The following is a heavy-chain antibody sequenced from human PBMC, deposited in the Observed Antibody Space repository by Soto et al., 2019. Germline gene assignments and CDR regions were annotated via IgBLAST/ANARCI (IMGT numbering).Heavy chain of an antibody. CDR1: GFSLSTGGRT. J-gene: IGHJ4*02. Sequence: QITLKESGPTLVNPTQTLTLTCTVSGFSLSTGGRTVGWIRQPPGMAPEWLALNLQYSPSLRSRLTFTKDTSKNQVFLTMTNMDPVDTATYYCTLREDSSRGPIYWGQGILVTVSS. CDR3: TLREDSSRGPIY. V-gene: IGHV2-5*01. CDR2: NL. D-gene: IGHD6-13*01.